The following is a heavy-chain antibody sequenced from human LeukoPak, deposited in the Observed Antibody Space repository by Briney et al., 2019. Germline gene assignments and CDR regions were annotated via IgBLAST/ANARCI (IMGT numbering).Heavy chain of an antibody. Sequence: GGSLRLSCAASGFTFSSYEMTWVRQAPGKGLEWISYISSSGSTIYYADSVEGRFTMSRDNAKNSLYLQMNSLRAEDTAVYYCARPVRGVMGYWFDSWGQGTLVTVSS. CDR3: ARPVRGVMGYWFDS. CDR2: ISSSGSTI. V-gene: IGHV3-48*03. J-gene: IGHJ5*01. CDR1: GFTFSSYE. D-gene: IGHD3-10*01.